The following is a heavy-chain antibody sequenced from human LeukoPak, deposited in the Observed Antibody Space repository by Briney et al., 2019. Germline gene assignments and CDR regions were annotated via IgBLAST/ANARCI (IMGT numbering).Heavy chain of an antibody. CDR1: GGSISSYY. J-gene: IGHJ3*02. CDR2: IYYSGSN. V-gene: IGHV4-59*08. Sequence: TSETLSLTCTVSGGSISSYYWSWLRQPPRKGLEWIGYIYYSGSNKYNPSLKSRVTISVDTSKNQFSLKLSSVTAADTAVYYCARHLITEDAFDIWGQGTMVTVSS. CDR3: ARHLITEDAFDI. D-gene: IGHD3-22*01.